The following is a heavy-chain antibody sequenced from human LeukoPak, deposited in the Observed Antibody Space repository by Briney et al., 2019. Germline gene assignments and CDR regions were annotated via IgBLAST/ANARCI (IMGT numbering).Heavy chain of an antibody. D-gene: IGHD3-22*01. CDR2: INPSGSSA. CDR1: GYSFTSYY. Sequence: ASVKVSCKASGYSFTSYYMHWVRQAPGQGLEWMGFINPSGSSAAYAQKFQGRLTMTRDMFTSTDYMELRSLRSDDTAVYYCARVIHYYDSSGYYSLSPAISNYEYYFDYWGQGTLVTVSS. J-gene: IGHJ4*02. V-gene: IGHV1-46*01. CDR3: ARVIHYYDSSGYYSLSPAISNYEYYFDY.